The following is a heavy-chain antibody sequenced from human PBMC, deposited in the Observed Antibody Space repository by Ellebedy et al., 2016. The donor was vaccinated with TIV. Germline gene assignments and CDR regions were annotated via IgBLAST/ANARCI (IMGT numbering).Heavy chain of an antibody. CDR3: ATSSGPGYVGYWFDP. D-gene: IGHD3-9*01. Sequence: SVKVSCKASGGTFSSYVINWVRQAPGQGLEWMGGIIPMFGTANYAQRFQGRVTMTADESTSTGYMELSSLRSEDTAVYYCATSSGPGYVGYWFDPWGQGTLVTVSS. CDR1: GGTFSSYV. CDR2: IIPMFGTA. V-gene: IGHV1-69*13. J-gene: IGHJ5*02.